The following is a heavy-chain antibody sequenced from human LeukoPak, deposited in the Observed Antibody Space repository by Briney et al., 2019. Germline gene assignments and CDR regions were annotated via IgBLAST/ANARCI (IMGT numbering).Heavy chain of an antibody. V-gene: IGHV1-46*01. D-gene: IGHD3-9*01. Sequence: ASVKVSCKASGYTFTSYYMHWVRQAPGQGLEWMGIINPSGGSTSYAQKFQGRVTMTRDTSTSTVYMELSSLRSEDTAVYYCARDTSVPKPSSYYDILTGYYRDYYYYMDVWGKGTTVTISS. J-gene: IGHJ6*03. CDR2: INPSGGST. CDR1: GYTFTSYY. CDR3: ARDTSVPKPSSYYDILTGYYRDYYYYMDV.